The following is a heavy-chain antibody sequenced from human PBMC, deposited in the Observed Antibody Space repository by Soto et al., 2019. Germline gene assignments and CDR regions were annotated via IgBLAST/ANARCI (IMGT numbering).Heavy chain of an antibody. CDR3: TRANWYAEY. J-gene: IGHJ4*02. CDR2: IYSNGNT. CDR1: GGSISNHY. D-gene: IGHD7-27*01. V-gene: IGHV4-59*11. Sequence: QVQLQESGPGLVKPSESLSLTCAVSGGSISNHYWSWIRQPPGKGLEWIGYIYSNGNTNNKPPLKSRVTMSVDTSKNQISLKLSSVSAADTAVYYCTRANWYAEYWGQGTLVTVSS.